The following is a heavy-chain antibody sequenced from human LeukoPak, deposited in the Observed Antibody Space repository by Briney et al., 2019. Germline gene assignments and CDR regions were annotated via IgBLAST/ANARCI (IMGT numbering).Heavy chain of an antibody. D-gene: IGHD6-13*01. J-gene: IGHJ6*03. V-gene: IGHV4-38-2*02. CDR3: ARVRGSSWNRDYYYHYMDV. CDR2: FYHGGST. Sequence: SETLSLTCTVSGYSISTGYYWDWIRQPPGKGLEWIGTFYHGGSTYYNPSLKSRVTISVDTSKNQFSLNLTSVTAADTAVYYCARVRGSSWNRDYYYHYMDVWGKGTTVTISS. CDR1: GYSISTGYY.